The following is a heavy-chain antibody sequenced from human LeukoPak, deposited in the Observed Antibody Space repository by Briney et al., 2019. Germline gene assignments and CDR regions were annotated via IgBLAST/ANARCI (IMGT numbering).Heavy chain of an antibody. CDR1: GYTFTGYY. Sequence: ASVKVSCKASGYTFTGYYMHWVRQAPGQGLEWMGRINPNSGGTNYVQKFQGRVTMTRDTSISTAYMELSRLRSDDTAVYYCARDIGQELEFYYWGQGTLVTVSS. CDR3: ARDIGQELEFYY. V-gene: IGHV1-2*02. D-gene: IGHD1-7*01. J-gene: IGHJ4*02. CDR2: INPNSGGT.